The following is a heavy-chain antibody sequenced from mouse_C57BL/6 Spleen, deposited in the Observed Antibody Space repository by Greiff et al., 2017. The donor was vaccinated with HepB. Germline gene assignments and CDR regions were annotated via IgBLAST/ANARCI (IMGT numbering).Heavy chain of an antibody. CDR3: AREGNFDY. CDR1: GYSFTGYY. J-gene: IGHJ2*01. V-gene: IGHV1-43*01. CDR2: INPSTGGT. Sequence: EVQLQQSGPELVKPGASVKISCKASGYSFTGYYMHWVKQSSEKSLEWIGEINPSTGGTSYNQKFKGKATLTVDKSSSTAYMQLKSLTSEDSAVYYCAREGNFDYGGQGTTLTVSS.